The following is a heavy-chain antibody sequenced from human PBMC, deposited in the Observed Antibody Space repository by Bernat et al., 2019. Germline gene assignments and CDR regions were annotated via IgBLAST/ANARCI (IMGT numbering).Heavy chain of an antibody. J-gene: IGHJ4*02. CDR1: GGSISSSSYY. CDR3: ARRGRGGYAPIDY. Sequence: QLQLQESGPGLVKPSETLSLTCTVSGGSISSSSYYWGWIRQPPGKGLEWIGSIYYSGSTYYNPSLKSRVTISVDKSKNQFSLKLSSVTAADTAVYYCARRGRGGYAPIDYWGQGTLVTVSS. D-gene: IGHD5-12*01. CDR2: IYYSGST. V-gene: IGHV4-39*07.